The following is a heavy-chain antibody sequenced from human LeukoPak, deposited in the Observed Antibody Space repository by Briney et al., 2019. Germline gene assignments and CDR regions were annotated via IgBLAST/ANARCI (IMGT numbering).Heavy chain of an antibody. Sequence: GASVKVSCQASGYTFTSYDINWVRQATGQALEWMGWMNPNSGDRGYAQKVQGRVTITRNTSIGTAYMDLRSLRSEDTAVYYCARVVCRGTICHSSPWCVPWGQGTLVAVSS. CDR1: GYTFTSYD. CDR2: MNPNSGDR. CDR3: ARVVCRGTICHSSPWCVP. D-gene: IGHD2-8*01. V-gene: IGHV1-8*03. J-gene: IGHJ5*02.